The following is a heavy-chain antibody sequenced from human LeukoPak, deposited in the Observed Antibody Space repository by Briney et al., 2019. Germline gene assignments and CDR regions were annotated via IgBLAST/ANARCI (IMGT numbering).Heavy chain of an antibody. D-gene: IGHD2-15*01. CDR1: GGSFSGYY. J-gene: IGHJ6*03. Sequence: PSETLSLTCAVYGGSFSGYYWSWIRQPPGKGLEWIGEINHSGSTNYNPSLKSRVTISVDTSKNQFSLKLSSVTAADTAVYYCARGHYCSGGSCYYYYMDVWGKGTTVTVSS. V-gene: IGHV4-34*01. CDR3: ARGHYCSGGSCYYYYMDV. CDR2: INHSGST.